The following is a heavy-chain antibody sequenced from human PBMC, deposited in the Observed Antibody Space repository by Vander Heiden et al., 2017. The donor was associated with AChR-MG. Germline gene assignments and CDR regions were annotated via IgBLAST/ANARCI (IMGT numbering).Heavy chain of an antibody. V-gene: IGHV6-1*01. Sequence: QVQLQQSGPGLVKPSQTLSLTCAISGDSSASHGAASNWIRQSPSRGLEWLGRTYYRSKWYNDYAVSVKSRITINPDTSKNQFSLQLNSVTPEDTAVYYCARDLIAVAGNRFDYWGQGTLVTVSS. CDR1: GDSSASHGAA. D-gene: IGHD6-19*01. CDR2: TYYRSKWYN. CDR3: ARDLIAVAGNRFDY. J-gene: IGHJ4*02.